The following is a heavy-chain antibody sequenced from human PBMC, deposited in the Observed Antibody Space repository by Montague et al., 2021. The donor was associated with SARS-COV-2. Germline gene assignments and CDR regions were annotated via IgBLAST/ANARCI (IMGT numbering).Heavy chain of an antibody. CDR3: ARQVGGGLWYFDL. V-gene: IGHV4-39*01. Sequence: SETLSLTCTVSGGSISSGDYFWGWIRQPPRKGLEWIGIISYRGRRHYNRSLTSRVTLSVDTSKNQLSLRLSSVTAADTAVYYCARQVGGGLWYFDLWGRGTLVTVSS. D-gene: IGHD3-16*01. CDR1: GGSISSGDYF. J-gene: IGHJ2*01. CDR2: ISYRGRR.